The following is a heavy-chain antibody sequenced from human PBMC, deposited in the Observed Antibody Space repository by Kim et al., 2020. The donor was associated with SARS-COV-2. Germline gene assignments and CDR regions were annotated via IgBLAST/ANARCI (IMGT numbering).Heavy chain of an antibody. CDR2: ISYDGSNK. V-gene: IGHV3-30*04. D-gene: IGHD2-21*01. Sequence: GGSLRLSCAASGFTFSSYATHWVRQAPGKGLEWVAVISYDGSNKYYADSVKGRFTISRDNSKNTLYLQMNSLRAEDTAVYYCARDRVVKGAFDIWGQGTMVTVSS. CDR1: GFTFSSYA. CDR3: ARDRVVKGAFDI. J-gene: IGHJ3*02.